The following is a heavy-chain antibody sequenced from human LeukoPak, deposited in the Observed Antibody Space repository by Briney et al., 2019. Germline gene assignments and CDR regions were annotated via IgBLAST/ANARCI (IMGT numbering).Heavy chain of an antibody. Sequence: PSQTLSLTCTVSGVSISTGAYYWTWIRQHPGKGLEWLGYIYFSGSTYYNPSLKSRLTISVDTSENQFSLKLSSVTAADTAVYYCASRRVGYSIFDYWGQGILVTVSS. CDR1: GVSISTGAYY. D-gene: IGHD5-24*01. CDR3: ASRRVGYSIFDY. CDR2: IYFSGST. J-gene: IGHJ4*02. V-gene: IGHV4-31*03.